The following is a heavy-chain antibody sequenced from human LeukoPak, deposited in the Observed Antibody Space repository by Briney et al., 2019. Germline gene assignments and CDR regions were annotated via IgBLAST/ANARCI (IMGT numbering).Heavy chain of an antibody. D-gene: IGHD7-27*01. CDR3: ARVSGARGFDY. CDR1: GGPINSYH. CDR2: TYYSCRT. V-gene: IGHV4-59*01. Sequence: PSETLSLTCPVSGGPINSYHWTWIRQPPGKGLEWIGYTYYSCRTNYSPSLKSRVTISVDTSRTQFSLKLNAVTAADTAVYYCARVSGARGFDYWGQGTLVTVSS. J-gene: IGHJ4*02.